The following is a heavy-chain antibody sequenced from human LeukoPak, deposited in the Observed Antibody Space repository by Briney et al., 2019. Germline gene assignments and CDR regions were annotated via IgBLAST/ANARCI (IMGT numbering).Heavy chain of an antibody. V-gene: IGHV3-9*01. D-gene: IGHD6-6*01. Sequence: GRSLRLSCAASGFTFDDYAMHWVRQAPGEGLEWVSGISWNSGSIGYADSVKGRFTISRDNAKNSLYLQMNSLRAEDTALYYCAKLSSSSKDYGMDVWGQGTTVTVSS. J-gene: IGHJ6*02. CDR3: AKLSSSSKDYGMDV. CDR1: GFTFDDYA. CDR2: ISWNSGSI.